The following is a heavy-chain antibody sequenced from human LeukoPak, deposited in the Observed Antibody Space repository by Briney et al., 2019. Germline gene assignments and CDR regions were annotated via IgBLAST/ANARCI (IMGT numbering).Heavy chain of an antibody. D-gene: IGHD2-15*01. J-gene: IGHJ4*02. CDR3: ARDIVVVVAATGNFDY. Sequence: GGSLRLSCAASGFTFSDYYMSWIRQAPGKGLEWVSYISSSGSTIYYADSVKGRFTISRDNAKNSLYLQMNSLRAEDTAVYYCARDIVVVVAATGNFDYWGQGTLVTVSS. CDR1: GFTFSDYY. CDR2: ISSSGSTI. V-gene: IGHV3-11*04.